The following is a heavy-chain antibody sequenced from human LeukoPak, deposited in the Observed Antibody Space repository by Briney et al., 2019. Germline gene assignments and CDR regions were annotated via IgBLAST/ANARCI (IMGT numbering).Heavy chain of an antibody. V-gene: IGHV4-61*01. J-gene: IGHJ4*02. CDR3: ARDGDY. Sequence: SETLSLTCTVSGGSVSSGSYYWSWIRQPPGKGLEWIGYIYYSVSTNYSPSLKSRVTISVDTAKNQFSLKLSSVTAADTAVYYCARDGDYWGQGTLVTVSS. CDR1: GGSVSSGSYY. CDR2: IYYSVST.